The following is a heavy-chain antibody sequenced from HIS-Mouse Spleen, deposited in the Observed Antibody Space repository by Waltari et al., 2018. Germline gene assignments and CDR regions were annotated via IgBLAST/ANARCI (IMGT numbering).Heavy chain of an antibody. J-gene: IGHJ4*02. CDR2: IYYSGST. V-gene: IGHV4-39*07. CDR3: ASRGQLALFDY. D-gene: IGHD6-6*01. Sequence: QLQLQESGPGLVKPSETLSLTCPVSGGSISSSSYYWGWIRQPPGKGLEWIGSIYYSGSTYYNPSLKSRVTISVDTSKNQFSLKLSSVTAADTAVYYCASRGQLALFDYWGQGTLVTVSS. CDR1: GGSISSSSYY.